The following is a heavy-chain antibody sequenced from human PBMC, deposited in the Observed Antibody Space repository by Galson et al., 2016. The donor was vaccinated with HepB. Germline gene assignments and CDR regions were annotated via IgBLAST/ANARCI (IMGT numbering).Heavy chain of an antibody. CDR1: GGTFSSYA. CDR3: ARTTTTYFYGSRTYGHLDY. Sequence: SCKASGGTFSSYAISWVRQAPGQGLEWMGGIIPVFRTPNYAQKFQGRVTVTADESTSTAYMELSSLRSDDTAVYYCARTTTTYFYGSRTYGHLDYWGQGTLVTVSS. CDR2: IIPVFRTP. V-gene: IGHV1-69*01. D-gene: IGHD3-10*01. J-gene: IGHJ4*02.